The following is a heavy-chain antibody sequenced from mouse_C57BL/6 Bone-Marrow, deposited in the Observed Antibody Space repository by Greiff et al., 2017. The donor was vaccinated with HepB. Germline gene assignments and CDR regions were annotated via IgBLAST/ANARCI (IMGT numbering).Heavy chain of an antibody. CDR2: ISSGSSTI. D-gene: IGHD1-1*01. CDR1: GFTFSDYG. Sequence: DVKLVESGGGLVKPGGSLKLSCAASGFTFSDYGMHWVRQAPEKGLEWVAYISSGSSTIYYADTVKGRFTISRDNAKNTLFLHMTSLRSEDTAMYYCVHYGSSYDAMDYWGQGTSVTVSS. CDR3: VHYGSSYDAMDY. J-gene: IGHJ4*01. V-gene: IGHV5-17*01.